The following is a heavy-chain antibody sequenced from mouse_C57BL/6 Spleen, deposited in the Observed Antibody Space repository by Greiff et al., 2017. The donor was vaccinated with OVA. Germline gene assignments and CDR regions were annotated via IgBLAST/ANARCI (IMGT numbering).Heavy chain of an antibody. CDR1: GYTFTDYY. J-gene: IGHJ2*01. D-gene: IGHD1-1*01. CDR2: INPYNGGT. CDR3: ARGYGSINFDY. Sequence: VQLQQSGPVLVKPGASVKMSCKASGYTFTDYYMNWVKQSHGKSLEWIGVINPYNGGTSYNQKFKGKATLTVDKSSSTAYMELNSLTSEDSAVYYCARGYGSINFDYWGQGTTLTVSS. V-gene: IGHV1-19*01.